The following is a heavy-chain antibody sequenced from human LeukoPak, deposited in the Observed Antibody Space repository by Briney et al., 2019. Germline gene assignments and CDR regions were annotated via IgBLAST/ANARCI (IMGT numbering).Heavy chain of an antibody. CDR2: IKQDGSEK. CDR1: GFTFSSYW. D-gene: IGHD3-10*01. J-gene: IGHJ4*02. CDR3: ARVWLWFGERPLDY. V-gene: IGHV3-7*01. Sequence: GGSLRLSCAASGFTFSSYWMSWVRQAPGKGLEWVANIKQDGSEKYYVDSVKGRFTISRDNAKNSLYLQMNSLRAEDTVVYYCARVWLWFGERPLDYWGQGTLVTVSS.